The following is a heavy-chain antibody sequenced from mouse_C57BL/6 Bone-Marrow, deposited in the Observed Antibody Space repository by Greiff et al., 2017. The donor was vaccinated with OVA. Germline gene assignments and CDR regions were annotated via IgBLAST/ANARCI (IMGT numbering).Heavy chain of an antibody. CDR3: ARHGDYGSFFDY. D-gene: IGHD1-1*01. J-gene: IGHJ2*01. Sequence: EVQLVESGGDLMKPGGSLKLSCAASGFTFSSYGMSWVRQTPDKRLEWVATISSGGSYTYYPDSVKGRFTISRDNAKNTLYLQMSSLKSEDTAMYYCARHGDYGSFFDYWGQGTTLTVSS. CDR1: GFTFSSYG. V-gene: IGHV5-6*01. CDR2: ISSGGSYT.